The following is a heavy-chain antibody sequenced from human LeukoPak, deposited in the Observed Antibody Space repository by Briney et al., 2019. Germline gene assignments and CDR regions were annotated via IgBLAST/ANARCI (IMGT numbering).Heavy chain of an antibody. CDR3: ASKLRHYYYYYYMDV. J-gene: IGHJ6*03. D-gene: IGHD2-15*01. V-gene: IGHV3-11*04. CDR2: ISSSGSTI. CDR1: GCSISSYY. Sequence: LSLTCTVSGCSISSYYWSWIRQAPGKGLEWVSYISSSGSTIYYADSVKGRFTISRDNAKNSLYLQMNSLRAEETAVYYCASKLRHYYYYYYMDVWGKGTTVTVSS.